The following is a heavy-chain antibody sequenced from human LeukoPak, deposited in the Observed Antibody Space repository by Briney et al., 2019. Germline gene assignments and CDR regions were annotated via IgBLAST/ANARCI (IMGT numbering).Heavy chain of an antibody. D-gene: IGHD6-13*01. CDR1: GGSISSYY. J-gene: IGHJ3*02. Sequence: SETLSLTCTVSGGSISSYYWSWIRQPPGKGLEWIGYIYYSGSTNYNPSLKSRVTISVDTSKNQFSLKLSSVTAADTAVYYCARDMGYSSSWYDAFDIWGQGTMVTVSS. V-gene: IGHV4-59*13. CDR2: IYYSGST. CDR3: ARDMGYSSSWYDAFDI.